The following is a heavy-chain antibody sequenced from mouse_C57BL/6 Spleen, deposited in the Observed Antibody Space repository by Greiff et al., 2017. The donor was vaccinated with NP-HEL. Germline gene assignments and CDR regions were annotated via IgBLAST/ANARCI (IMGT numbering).Heavy chain of an antibody. D-gene: IGHD1-1*01. V-gene: IGHV1-26*01. J-gene: IGHJ2*01. CDR2: INPNTGGT. CDR3: ASHYGSSKPCFDY. CDR1: GYTFTDYY. Sequence: EVQLQQSGPELVKPGASVKISCKASGYTFTDYYMNWVKQSHGKSLEWIGDINPNTGGTSYNQKFKGKATLTVDKSSSTAYMELRSLTSEDSAVYYCASHYGSSKPCFDYWGQGTTLTVSS.